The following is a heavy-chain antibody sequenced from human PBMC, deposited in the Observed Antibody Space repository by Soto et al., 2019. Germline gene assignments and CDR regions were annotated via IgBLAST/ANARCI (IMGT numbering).Heavy chain of an antibody. V-gene: IGHV1-69*02. CDR2: IIPILGIA. CDR3: ARGGNWNYFDS. CDR1: GGTFSSYT. J-gene: IGHJ4*02. Sequence: QVQLVQSGAEVKKPGSSVKVSCKASGGTFSSYTISWVRQAPGQGLEWMGRIIPILGIANYAQKFQGRVTITADKSTSTAYMELRSLRSEDTAVYYCARGGNWNYFDSWGQGTLVTVSS. D-gene: IGHD1-1*01.